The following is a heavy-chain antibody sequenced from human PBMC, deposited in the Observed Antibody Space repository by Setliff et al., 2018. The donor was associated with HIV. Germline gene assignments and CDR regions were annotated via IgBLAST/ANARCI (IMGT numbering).Heavy chain of an antibody. CDR1: GGSISSGGFY. V-gene: IGHV4-39*01. Sequence: PSETLSLTCTVSGGSISSGGFYWTWIRQHPGKGLEWLANVYYSGGTYYNPSLNSRVTISVDTSRNQFSLKLTSVTAADTALYFCARLGDSGYDFRGYFDYWGQGKLVTVS. D-gene: IGHD5-12*01. CDR3: ARLGDSGYDFRGYFDY. J-gene: IGHJ4*02. CDR2: VYYSGGT.